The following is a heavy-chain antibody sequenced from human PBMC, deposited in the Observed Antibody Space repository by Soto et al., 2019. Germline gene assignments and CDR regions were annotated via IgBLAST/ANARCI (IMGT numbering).Heavy chain of an antibody. J-gene: IGHJ4*02. Sequence: SETLSLTCTVSGGSISSGSYYWGWIRQPPGKGLEWIGSIYYSGSTYYNPSLKSRVTISVDTSKNQFSLKLSSVTAADTAVYYCARQESMYYFDYWGQGTLVTVSS. CDR2: IYYSGST. D-gene: IGHD3-10*02. CDR1: GGSISSGSYY. V-gene: IGHV4-39*01. CDR3: ARQESMYYFDY.